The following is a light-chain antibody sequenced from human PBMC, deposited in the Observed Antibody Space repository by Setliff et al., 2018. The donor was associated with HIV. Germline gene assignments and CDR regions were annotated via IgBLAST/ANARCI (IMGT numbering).Light chain of an antibody. V-gene: IGKV3-20*01. J-gene: IGKJ1*01. Sequence: EIVLTQSPGTLSLSPGERATLSCRASQSVSSSYLAWYQQKPGQAPRLLIYGASSRATGIPDRFSGSGSGTDFTLTIGRLEPEDIAVYYCQQYGSSSWTFGQGTKVDIK. CDR1: QSVSSSY. CDR3: QQYGSSSWT. CDR2: GAS.